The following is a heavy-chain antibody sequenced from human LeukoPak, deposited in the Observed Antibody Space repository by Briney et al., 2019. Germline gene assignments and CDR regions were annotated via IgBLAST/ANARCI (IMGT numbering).Heavy chain of an antibody. J-gene: IGHJ4*02. CDR2: IHTSGGT. CDR1: GGSISGYY. D-gene: IGHD1-20*01. V-gene: IGHV4-4*07. Sequence: SETLSLTCTVSGGSISGYYWVWIRQPAEKGLEWIGRIHTSGGTYYNDSLKSRVTMSVDTSKNQVSLKVTSVTAADTAVYYCARVIQQSNWKSGFDYWGQGALVTVSS. CDR3: ARVIQQSNWKSGFDY.